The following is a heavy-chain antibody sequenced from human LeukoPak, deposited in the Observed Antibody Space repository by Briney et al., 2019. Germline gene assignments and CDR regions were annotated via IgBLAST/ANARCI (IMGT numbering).Heavy chain of an antibody. D-gene: IGHD2-2*01. Sequence: GGSLRLSCAASGFTFTTYSMNWVRQAPGKGLEWVSSIGSGSSYIYYADSVKGRFTISRGNAKSSLYLEMNSLRAEDTAVYYCARDKSTAAIRLDYWGQGTLVTVSS. CDR2: IGSGSSYI. CDR1: GFTFTTYS. V-gene: IGHV3-21*01. J-gene: IGHJ4*02. CDR3: ARDKSTAAIRLDY.